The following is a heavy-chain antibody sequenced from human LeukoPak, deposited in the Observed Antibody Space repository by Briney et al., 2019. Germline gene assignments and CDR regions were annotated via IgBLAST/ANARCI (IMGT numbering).Heavy chain of an antibody. Sequence: SETLSLTCTVSGDSISSYYWSWIRQPPGKGLEWIGYIYYSGSTNYNPSLKSRVTISVDTSKNQFSLKLSSVTAADTAVYYCARSGQLVDYWGQGTLVTVSS. CDR2: IYYSGST. J-gene: IGHJ4*02. CDR1: GDSISSYY. V-gene: IGHV4-59*01. D-gene: IGHD6-6*01. CDR3: ARSGQLVDY.